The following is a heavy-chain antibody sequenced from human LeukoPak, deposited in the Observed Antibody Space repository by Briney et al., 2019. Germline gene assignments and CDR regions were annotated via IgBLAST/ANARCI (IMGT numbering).Heavy chain of an antibody. CDR1: GGSISSIY. D-gene: IGHD4-17*01. CDR3: ARWGAHGDQRDSYYYYGMDV. V-gene: IGHV4-59*01. Sequence: PSETLSLTCSVSGGSISSIYWSWIRQAPGKGLDWIGYVYHSGSTNYNPSLKSRVTISVDKSKNQFSLKLNSVTAADTAVYYCARWGAHGDQRDSYYYYGMDVWGRGTTVIVSS. CDR2: VYHSGST. J-gene: IGHJ6*02.